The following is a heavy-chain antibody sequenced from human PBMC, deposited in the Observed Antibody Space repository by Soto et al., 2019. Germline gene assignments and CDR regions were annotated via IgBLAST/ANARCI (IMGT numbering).Heavy chain of an antibody. J-gene: IGHJ4*02. D-gene: IGHD5-12*01. V-gene: IGHV3-48*03. CDR2: ISSSGSTI. CDR3: ASYSGYVGW. CDR1: GFTFSSYE. Sequence: EVQLVESGGGLEQPGGSLRLSCAASGFTFSSYEMNWVRQAPGKGLEWVSYISSSGSTIYYADSVKGRFTISRDNAKSSLYLQMNSLRAEDTAVYYCASYSGYVGWWGQGTLVTVSS.